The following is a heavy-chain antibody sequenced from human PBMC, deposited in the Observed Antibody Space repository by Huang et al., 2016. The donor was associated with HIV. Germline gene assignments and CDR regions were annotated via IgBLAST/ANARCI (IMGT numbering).Heavy chain of an antibody. V-gene: IGHV4-34*01. D-gene: IGHD3-16*01. Sequence: QVHLEQWGAGLLKPSETLSLTCAVYGGSFSGYYWNWIRQSPGKGLEWIGQVNHKGSTDYNASLKSRATRLGDTSKNQFSLKLSSVTAADTAVYYCAREVMITFGGPFDPWGQGTLVTVSS. CDR3: AREVMITFGGPFDP. J-gene: IGHJ5*02. CDR1: GGSFSGYY. CDR2: VNHKGST.